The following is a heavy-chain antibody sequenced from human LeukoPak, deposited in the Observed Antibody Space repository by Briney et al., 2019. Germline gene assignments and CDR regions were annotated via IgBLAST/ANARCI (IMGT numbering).Heavy chain of an antibody. J-gene: IGHJ4*02. V-gene: IGHV3-48*04. CDR3: ARGAEGIAASDSKFDY. CDR2: ISSLSGTR. Sequence: PGGSLRLSCAASGFTFGSYSMNWVRQAPGKGLEWVSFISSLSGTREYADSVKGRFTISRDNAKNSLFLQMNSLRAEDTAVYYCARGAEGIAASDSKFDYWGQGTLVTVSS. CDR1: GFTFGSYS. D-gene: IGHD6-13*01.